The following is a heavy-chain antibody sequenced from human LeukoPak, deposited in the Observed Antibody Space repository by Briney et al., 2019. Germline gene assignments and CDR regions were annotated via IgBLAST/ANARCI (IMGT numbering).Heavy chain of an antibody. J-gene: IGHJ4*02. V-gene: IGHV3-30*02. CDR1: GFTFSSYG. CDR2: IRYDGSNK. Sequence: GGSLRLSCAASGFTFSSYGMHWVRQAPGEGLEWVAFIRYDGSNKYYADSVKGRFTISRDNSKNTLYLQMNSLRAEDTAVYYCAKGHPRSVGAPPDWGQGTLVTVPS. D-gene: IGHD1-26*01. CDR3: AKGHPRSVGAPPD.